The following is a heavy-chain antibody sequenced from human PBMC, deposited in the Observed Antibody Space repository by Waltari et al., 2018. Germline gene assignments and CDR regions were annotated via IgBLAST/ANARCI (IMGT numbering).Heavy chain of an antibody. J-gene: IGHJ2*01. CDR2: IYYSGST. CDR3: ATRRHSSGWLPHWYFDL. D-gene: IGHD6-19*01. Sequence: QLQLQESGPGLVKPSETLSLTCTVSGGSISSSSYYWGWIRQPPGKGLEWIGSIYYSGSTYYNPSLKSRVTISVDTSKNQFSLKLSSVTAADTAVYYCATRRHSSGWLPHWYFDLWGRGTLVTVSS. CDR1: GGSISSSSYY. V-gene: IGHV4-39*07.